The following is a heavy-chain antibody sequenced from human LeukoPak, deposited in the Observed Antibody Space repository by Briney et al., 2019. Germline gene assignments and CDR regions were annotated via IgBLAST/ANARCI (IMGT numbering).Heavy chain of an antibody. V-gene: IGHV3-23*01. Sequence: GGTLRLSCAASGFTFSSYAMSWVRQAPGKVLEWVSAISGIGGSTYYADSVKGRFTISRDNTKNTLYLQKNSLRAEDTAVYYCAKAYDFWSGYYGPPGFDYWGQGTLVTVSS. CDR2: ISGIGGST. J-gene: IGHJ4*02. CDR1: GFTFSSYA. D-gene: IGHD3-3*01. CDR3: AKAYDFWSGYYGPPGFDY.